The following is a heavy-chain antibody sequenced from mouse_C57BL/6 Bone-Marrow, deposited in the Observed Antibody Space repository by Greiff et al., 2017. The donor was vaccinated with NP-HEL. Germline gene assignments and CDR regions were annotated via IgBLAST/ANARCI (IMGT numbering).Heavy chain of an antibody. CDR3: TPNPGAMDY. D-gene: IGHD6-1*01. Sequence: EVKLMESGAELVRPGASVKFSCTASGFNIKDDDMHWVRQRPEQGLEWIGWIGPENGDTEYASKFQGKATITATTNSNTAYLQLSSLASEDTAVYFCTPNPGAMDYWGQGTSVTVSS. V-gene: IGHV14-4*01. CDR1: GFNIKDDD. J-gene: IGHJ4*01. CDR2: IGPENGDT.